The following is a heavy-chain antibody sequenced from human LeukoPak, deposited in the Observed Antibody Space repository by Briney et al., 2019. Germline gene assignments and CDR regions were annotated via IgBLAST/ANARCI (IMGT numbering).Heavy chain of an antibody. CDR1: GGSISSSSYY. CDR3: ARTGTTMVRGANWFDP. J-gene: IGHJ5*02. D-gene: IGHD3-10*01. CDR2: IYYSGST. Sequence: PSETLSLTCTVSGGSISSSSYYWGWIRQPPGKGLEWIGSIYYSGSTYYNLSLKSRVTISVDTSKNQFSLKLSSVTAADTAVYYCARTGTTMVRGANWFDPWGQGTLVTVSS. V-gene: IGHV4-39*01.